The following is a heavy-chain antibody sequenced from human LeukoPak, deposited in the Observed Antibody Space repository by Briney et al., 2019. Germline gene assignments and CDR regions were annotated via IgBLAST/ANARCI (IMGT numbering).Heavy chain of an antibody. CDR3: ARLKDDVTKFDY. CDR1: GFSFSRYW. V-gene: IGHV3-7*01. Sequence: GGSLRLSCAGSGFSFSRYWMAWVRQAPGKGLEWVASINQDVSRIHYVDSVKSRFTISRDNAKNSLFLQMNSLRVEDTAVYFCARLKDDVTKFDYWGQGTLVTVSS. J-gene: IGHJ4*02. D-gene: IGHD2-8*01. CDR2: INQDVSRI.